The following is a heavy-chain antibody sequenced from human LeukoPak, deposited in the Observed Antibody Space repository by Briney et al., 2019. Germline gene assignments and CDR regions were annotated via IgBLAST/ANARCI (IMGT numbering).Heavy chain of an antibody. J-gene: IGHJ3*02. Sequence: GASVKVSCKASGGTFSSYAISWVRQAPGQGLEWKGRIIPILGIANYAQKFQGRVTITADKSTSTAYMELSSLRSEDTAVYYCAGGAAAGTRGAFDIWGQGTMVTVSS. CDR1: GGTFSSYA. V-gene: IGHV1-69*04. CDR2: IIPILGIA. D-gene: IGHD6-13*01. CDR3: AGGAAAGTRGAFDI.